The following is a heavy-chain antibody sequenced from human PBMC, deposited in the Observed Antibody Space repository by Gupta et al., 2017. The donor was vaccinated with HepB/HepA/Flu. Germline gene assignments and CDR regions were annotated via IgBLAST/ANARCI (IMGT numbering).Heavy chain of an antibody. CDR1: GFTVSSNY. CDR3: ARDGIAAAGTWPGGFDY. J-gene: IGHJ4*02. CDR2: IYSGGST. D-gene: IGHD6-13*01. V-gene: IGHV3-53*01. Sequence: EVQLVESGGGLIQPGGSLRLSCAASGFTVSSNYMSWVRQAPGKGLEWVSVIYSGGSTYYADSVKGRFTISRDNSKNTLYLQMNSLRAEDTAVYYCARDGIAAAGTWPGGFDYWGQGTLVTVSS.